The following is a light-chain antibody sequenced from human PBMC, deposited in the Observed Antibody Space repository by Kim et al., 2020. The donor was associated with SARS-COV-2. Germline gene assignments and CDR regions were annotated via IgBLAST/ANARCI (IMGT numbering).Light chain of an antibody. V-gene: IGLV2-18*02. CDR2: EVS. J-gene: IGLJ1*01. CDR3: NSWTSSNTFV. CDR1: SSDVGDYNR. Sequence: QAVTLSCTGTSSDVGDYNRVSWYQQSPGTAPKLIIYEVSHRPSGVPDRFSGSKSGNTASLTISGLQAEDEADYYCNSWTSSNTFVFGTGTKVTVL.